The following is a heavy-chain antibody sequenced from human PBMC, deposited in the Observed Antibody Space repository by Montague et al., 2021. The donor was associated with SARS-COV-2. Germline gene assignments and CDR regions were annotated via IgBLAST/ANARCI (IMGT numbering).Heavy chain of an antibody. CDR3: ARSISSSGARDN. Sequence: SETLSLTCTVSGGSLNKHCCNWIRKAPGKELEWLGNIFYKGNTNYNFILWVRVSMSLDTPQNQFSLRLTSLTDADTAVYDCARSISSSGARDNWGQGTLVTVSS. CDR2: IFYKGNT. CDR1: GGSLNKHC. V-gene: IGHV4-59*11. J-gene: IGHJ4*02. D-gene: IGHD3-22*01.